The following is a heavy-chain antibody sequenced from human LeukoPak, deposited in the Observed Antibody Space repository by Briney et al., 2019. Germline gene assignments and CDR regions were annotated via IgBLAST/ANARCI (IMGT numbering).Heavy chain of an antibody. D-gene: IGHD6-13*01. CDR3: VRGGTSSMYNWFDP. V-gene: IGHV4-39*07. CDR1: GDSITGNSYH. CDR2: MYYSGGT. Sequence: PSETLSLTCSVTGDSITGNSYHWAWIRQPPGKGLEGVGTMYYSGGTYYNPSLKSRVTISIDTSRTQFSLRLSSVTAADTAVYYCVRGGTSSMYNWFDPWGQGTLVIVSS. J-gene: IGHJ5*02.